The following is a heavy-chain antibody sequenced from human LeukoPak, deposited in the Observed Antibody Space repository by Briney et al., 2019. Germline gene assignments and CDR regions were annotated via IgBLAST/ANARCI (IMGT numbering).Heavy chain of an antibody. V-gene: IGHV3-30*18. CDR1: GFTFSSCG. CDR3: AKDGAGQFDY. Sequence: GGSLRLSCAASGFTFSSCGMHWVRQAPGKGLEWVAVISYDGSNKYYADSVKGRFTISRDNSKNTLYLQMNSLRAEDTAVYYCAKDGAGQFDYWGQGALVTVSS. CDR2: ISYDGSNK. D-gene: IGHD1-26*01. J-gene: IGHJ4*02.